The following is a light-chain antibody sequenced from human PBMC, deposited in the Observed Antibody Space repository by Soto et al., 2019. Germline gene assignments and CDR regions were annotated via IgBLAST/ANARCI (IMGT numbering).Light chain of an antibody. CDR1: NSDIGDWNY. CDR3: SSYTNINTRACV. CDR2: EVT. V-gene: IGLV2-14*01. J-gene: IGLJ1*01. Sequence: QSALTQPASVSGSPGQSITVSCTGANSDIGDWNYVSWYQQSPGKAPKLIIYEVTDRPSGVSNRFSGSKSGNTASLTISGLQAEDEAEYYCSSYTNINTRACVFGTGTKVTVL.